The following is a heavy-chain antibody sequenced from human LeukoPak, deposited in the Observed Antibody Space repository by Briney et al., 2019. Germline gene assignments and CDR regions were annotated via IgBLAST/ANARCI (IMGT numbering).Heavy chain of an antibody. D-gene: IGHD3-10*01. CDR2: IGTAGDT. CDR3: ARGRGWGTFDI. CDR1: GFAFNTYG. Sequence: GGSLRLSCAASGFAFNTYGMSWVRQAPGKGLEWVSAIGTAGDTYYPGSVKGRFTTSRENAKNSLYLQMNSLRVGDTAVYYCARGRGWGTFDIWGQGTMVTVSS. V-gene: IGHV3-13*01. J-gene: IGHJ3*02.